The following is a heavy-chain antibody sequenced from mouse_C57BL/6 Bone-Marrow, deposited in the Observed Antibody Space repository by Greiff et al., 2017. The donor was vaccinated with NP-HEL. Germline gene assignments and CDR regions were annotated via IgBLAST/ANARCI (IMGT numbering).Heavy chain of an antibody. CDR2: IDPEDGET. V-gene: IGHV14-2*01. J-gene: IGHJ4*01. CDR1: GFNIKDYY. CDR3: ARHFIATVRGPLDY. D-gene: IGHD1-1*01. Sequence: VQLQQSGAELVKPGASVKLSCTASGFNIKDYYMHWVQQRPEQGLEWIGRIDPEDGETKYASKFQGQATITADTSTNTAYLQLSSLTSEDTAVYYCARHFIATVRGPLDYWGQGTSVTVSS.